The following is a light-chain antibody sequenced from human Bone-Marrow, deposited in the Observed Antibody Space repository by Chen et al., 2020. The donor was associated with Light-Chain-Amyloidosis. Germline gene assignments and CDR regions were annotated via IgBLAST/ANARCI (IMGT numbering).Light chain of an antibody. V-gene: IGLV2-14*01. J-gene: IGLJ1*01. CDR3: SSYTITNTLV. CDR2: EVT. CDR1: SSDVGGANH. Sequence: QSALTQPASVSGSPGQSLTISFTGTSSDVGGANHVSCYQQHPDKAPKLMIYEVTNRPSWVADRFSGSKSDNTASLTISGLQTEDEADYFCSSYTITNTLVFGSGTMVTVL.